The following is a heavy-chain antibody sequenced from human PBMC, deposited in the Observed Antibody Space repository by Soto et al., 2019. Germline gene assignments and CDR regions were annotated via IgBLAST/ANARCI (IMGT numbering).Heavy chain of an antibody. J-gene: IGHJ6*03. CDR1: GFTFDDYG. Sequence: GSLRLSCAASGFTFDDYGMSWVRQAPGKGLEWVSGINWNGGSTGYADSVKGRFTISRDNAKNSLYLQMNSLRAEDTALYHCARNSSWYGGDYYYYYMDVWGKGTTVTVSS. V-gene: IGHV3-20*01. CDR3: ARNSSWYGGDYYYYYMDV. D-gene: IGHD6-13*01. CDR2: INWNGGST.